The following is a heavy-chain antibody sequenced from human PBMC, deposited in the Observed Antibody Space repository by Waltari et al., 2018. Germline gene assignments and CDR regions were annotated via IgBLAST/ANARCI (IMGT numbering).Heavy chain of an antibody. D-gene: IGHD2-15*01. V-gene: IGHV5-51*01. J-gene: IGHJ6*02. CDR1: GYNFAKYW. CDR2: IYPDESDT. Sequence: EVQLVQSGAEVKKPGESLKISCKGSGYNFAKYWIGWVRQMPGKGLEWMAIIYPDESDTRYSPSFQGQVSISADKSISTAYLHWSSLKASDTAIYYCVRHGLTGCRVGGGCYLSFYYYLMDVWGQGTTVTVSS. CDR3: VRHGLTGCRVGGGCYLSFYYYLMDV.